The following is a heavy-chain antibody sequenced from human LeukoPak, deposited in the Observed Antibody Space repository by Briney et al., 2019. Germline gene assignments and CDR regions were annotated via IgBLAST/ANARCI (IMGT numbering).Heavy chain of an antibody. J-gene: IGHJ4*02. CDR2: ISHSGST. V-gene: IGHV4-38-2*02. D-gene: IGHD3-10*01. CDR1: GYSISSGYY. Sequence: PSETLSLTCSVSGYSISSGYYWGWIRQPPGKGLEWIGSISHSGSTYYNPSLKSRVTISVDTSKNQFSLKLSSVTAADTAVYYCASDDYYGSGSYRWWGQGTLVTVSS. CDR3: ASDDYYGSGSYRW.